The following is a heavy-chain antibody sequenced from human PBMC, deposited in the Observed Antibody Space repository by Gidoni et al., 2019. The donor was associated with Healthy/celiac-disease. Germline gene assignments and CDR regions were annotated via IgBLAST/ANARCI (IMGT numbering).Heavy chain of an antibody. D-gene: IGHD6-13*01. Sequence: EVQLVESGGGLVKPGGSLRLSCAASGFTFSSYSMNWVRQAPGKGLEWVSSISSSSSYIYYADSVKCRFTISRDNAKNSLYLQMNSLRAEDTAVYYCARVPDVEYSSSWYVWYYYGMDVWGKGTTVTVSS. CDR3: ARVPDVEYSSSWYVWYYYGMDV. CDR2: ISSSSSYI. CDR1: GFTFSSYS. J-gene: IGHJ6*04. V-gene: IGHV3-21*01.